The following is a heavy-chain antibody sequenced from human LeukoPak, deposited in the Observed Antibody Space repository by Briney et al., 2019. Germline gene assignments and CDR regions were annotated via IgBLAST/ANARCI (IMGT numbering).Heavy chain of an antibody. J-gene: IGHJ5*02. D-gene: IGHD3-3*01. CDR1: GGSISSSSYY. CDR2: IYYSGST. Sequence: SETLSLTCTVSGGSISSSSYYWGWIRQPPGKGLEWIGSIYYSGSTYYNPSLKSRVTISVDTSKNQFSLKLSSVTAADTAVYYCARDTEYYDFWSGKYNWFDPWGQGTLVTVSS. V-gene: IGHV4-39*07. CDR3: ARDTEYYDFWSGKYNWFDP.